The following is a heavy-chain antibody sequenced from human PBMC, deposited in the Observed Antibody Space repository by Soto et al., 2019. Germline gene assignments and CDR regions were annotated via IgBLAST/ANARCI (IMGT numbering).Heavy chain of an antibody. CDR3: ARERGLTASTLFGY. J-gene: IGHJ4*02. CDR2: VSSYNGNT. D-gene: IGHD3-10*02. Sequence: QVQLVQSGPEVKMPGASVNVSCKASGYTFTSYGINWVRQAPGQGLEWMGRVSSYNGNTKYAQKFQARVTMTTDTATTTVYMHLTSLRSDDTAVYYCARERGLTASTLFGYWGQGTVVTVS. CDR1: GYTFTSYG. V-gene: IGHV1-18*01.